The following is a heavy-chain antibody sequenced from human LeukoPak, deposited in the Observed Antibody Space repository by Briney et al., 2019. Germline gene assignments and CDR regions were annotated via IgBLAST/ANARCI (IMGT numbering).Heavy chain of an antibody. CDR3: AIYSNSWYDY. J-gene: IGHJ4*02. D-gene: IGHD6-13*01. CDR1: GGSISSYY. CDR2: IYYSGST. Sequence: SETLSLTCTVSGGSISSYYWSWIRQPPGKGLEWIGYIYYSGSTNYNPSLKGRVTISVDTSKNQFSLKLSSVTAADTAVYYCAIYSNSWYDYWGQGTLVTVSS. V-gene: IGHV4-59*01.